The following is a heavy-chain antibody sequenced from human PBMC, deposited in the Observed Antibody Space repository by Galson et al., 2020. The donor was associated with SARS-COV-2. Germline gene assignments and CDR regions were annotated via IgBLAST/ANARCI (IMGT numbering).Heavy chain of an antibody. CDR3: AAIVAATTQGY. V-gene: IGHV1-58*01. J-gene: IGHJ4*02. D-gene: IGHD1-26*01. CDR1: GLSFTNSA. CDR2: IVGGGGDT. Sequence: SVKVSCRISGLSFTNSAVQWVRQTRGQRPEWIGWIVGGGGDTKYAQRFQERVTITRDMSTSTVYMELRSLRSDDTAVYYCAAIVAATTQGYWGQGTLVTVSS.